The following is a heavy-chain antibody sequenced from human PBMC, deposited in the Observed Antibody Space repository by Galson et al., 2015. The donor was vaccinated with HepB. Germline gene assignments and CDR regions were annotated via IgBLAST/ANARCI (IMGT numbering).Heavy chain of an antibody. J-gene: IGHJ5*02. CDR3: ARDRAAGGWFDP. CDR2: ISHDGSNK. D-gene: IGHD3-10*01. Sequence: SLRLSCAASGFTFSSYTINWVRQAPGKGLEWVAVISHDGSNKYYADSVKGRFTISRDNSKNTLYLQMNSLRAEDTAVYYCARDRAAGGWFDPWGQGTLVTVSS. CDR1: GFTFSSYT. V-gene: IGHV3-30-3*01.